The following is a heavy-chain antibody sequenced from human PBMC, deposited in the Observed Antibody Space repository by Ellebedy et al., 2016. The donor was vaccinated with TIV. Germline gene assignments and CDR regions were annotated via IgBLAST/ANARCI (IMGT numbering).Heavy chain of an antibody. D-gene: IGHD3-10*01. V-gene: IGHV3-23*01. CDR1: GFTFSNYA. CDR3: AKDIEYYYGSGSSPNFDY. CDR2: LSGGGDNT. Sequence: GGSLRLXXAASGFTFSNYAMSWVRQSPGKGLEWVSALSGGGDNTNYADSVKGRFSISRDNSKNTLYLQMSSLRAEDTASYYCAKDIEYYYGSGSSPNFDYWGQGTLVTVSS. J-gene: IGHJ4*02.